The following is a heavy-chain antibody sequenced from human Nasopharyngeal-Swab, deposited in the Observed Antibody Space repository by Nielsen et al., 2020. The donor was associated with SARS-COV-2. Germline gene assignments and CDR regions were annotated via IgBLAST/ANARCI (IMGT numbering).Heavy chain of an antibody. V-gene: IGHV3-53*01. D-gene: IGHD3-9*01. CDR3: ARVSYAILTGYYAAFDI. J-gene: IGHJ3*02. CDR2: IYSGGST. CDR1: GFTFSSYS. Sequence: GESLKISCAASGFTFSSYSMNWVRQAPGKGLEWVSAIYSGGSTYYADSVKGRFTISRGHSKNTLYLQMNSLRAEDTAVYYCARVSYAILTGYYAAFDIWGQGTMVTVSS.